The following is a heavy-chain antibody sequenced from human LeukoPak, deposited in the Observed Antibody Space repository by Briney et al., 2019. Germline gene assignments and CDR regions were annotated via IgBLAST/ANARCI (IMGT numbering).Heavy chain of an antibody. J-gene: IGHJ3*02. D-gene: IGHD3-22*01. Sequence: SETLSLTCTVSGGSINTHYWSWIRQPPGKGLEWIGNILYSGSTYYNPSLKSRVTILVDTSKNQFSLKLSSVTAADTAVYYCARDRTYYYDSSGYYSAFDIWGQGTMVTVSS. CDR3: ARDRTYYYDSSGYYSAFDI. CDR2: ILYSGST. CDR1: GGSINTHY. V-gene: IGHV4-59*11.